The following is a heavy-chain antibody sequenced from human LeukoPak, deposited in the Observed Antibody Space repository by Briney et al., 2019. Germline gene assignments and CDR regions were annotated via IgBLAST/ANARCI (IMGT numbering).Heavy chain of an antibody. D-gene: IGHD6-19*01. CDR1: GYTFTSYD. J-gene: IGHJ6*03. CDR2: MNPNSGNT. V-gene: IGHV1-8*01. Sequence: ASVKVSCKASGYTFTSYDINWVRQATGQGLEWMGWMNPNSGNTGYAQKFQGRVTMTRNTSISTAYMELSSLRSEDTAVYYCAREFRWLEYYYYYYMDVWGKGTTVTVSS. CDR3: AREFRWLEYYYYYYMDV.